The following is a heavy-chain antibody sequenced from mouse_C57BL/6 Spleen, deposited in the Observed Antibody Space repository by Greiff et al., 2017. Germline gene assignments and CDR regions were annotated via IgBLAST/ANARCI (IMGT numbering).Heavy chain of an antibody. J-gene: IGHJ2*01. Sequence: EVKVVESGGGLVKPGGSLKLSCAASGFTFSSYAMSWVRQTPEKRLEWVATISDGGSYTYYPDNVKGRFTISRDNAKNNLYLQMSHLKSEDTAMYYCAREYYGSSFDYWGQGTTLTVSS. D-gene: IGHD1-1*01. V-gene: IGHV5-4*01. CDR3: AREYYGSSFDY. CDR1: GFTFSSYA. CDR2: ISDGGSYT.